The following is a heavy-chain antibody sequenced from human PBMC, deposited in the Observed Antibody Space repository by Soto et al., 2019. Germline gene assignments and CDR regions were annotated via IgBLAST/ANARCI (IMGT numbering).Heavy chain of an antibody. CDR2: ISWNSGSI. V-gene: IGHV3-9*01. D-gene: IGHD6-19*01. CDR3: AKDIKQYSSGWYYFAY. J-gene: IGHJ4*02. Sequence: GGSLRLSCAASGFTFDDYAMHWVRQAPGKGLEWVSGISWNSGSIGYADSVKGRFTISRDNAKNSLYLQMNSLRAEDTALYYCAKDIKQYSSGWYYFAYSAQGTPVTVSA. CDR1: GFTFDDYA.